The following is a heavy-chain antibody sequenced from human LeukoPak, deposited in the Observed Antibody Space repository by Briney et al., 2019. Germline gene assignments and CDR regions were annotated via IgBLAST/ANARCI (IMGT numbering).Heavy chain of an antibody. V-gene: IGHV3-15*01. CDR3: TTDLSGRWLQSLKYFDL. D-gene: IGHD5-24*01. Sequence: GGSLRLSCAVSGFTFGNAWMSWVRQAPGKGLECVGRIKSKPDGGTTDYAAPVKGRFTISRDDSKNTLYLQMTSLKTEDTAVYYCTTDLSGRWLQSLKYFDLWGPGTLVTVSS. CDR1: GFTFGNAW. CDR2: IKSKPDGGTT. J-gene: IGHJ2*01.